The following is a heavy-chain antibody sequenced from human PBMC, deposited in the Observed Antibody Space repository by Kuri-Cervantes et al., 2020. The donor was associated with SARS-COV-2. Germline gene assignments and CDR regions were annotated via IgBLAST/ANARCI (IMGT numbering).Heavy chain of an antibody. CDR2: ISYDGSNK. Sequence: GGSLRLSCAASGFTFSSHAMHWVRQAPGKGLEWVAVISYDGSNKYYADSVKGRFTISRDNSKNTLYLQMNSLRAEDTAVYYCARDDGSGSYFTFDYWGQGTLVTVSS. J-gene: IGHJ4*02. CDR1: GFTFSSHA. V-gene: IGHV3-30-3*01. D-gene: IGHD3-10*01. CDR3: ARDDGSGSYFTFDY.